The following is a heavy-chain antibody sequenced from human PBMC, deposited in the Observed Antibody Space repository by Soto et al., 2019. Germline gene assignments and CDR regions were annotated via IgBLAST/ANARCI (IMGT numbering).Heavy chain of an antibody. J-gene: IGHJ5*02. CDR1: GFTFSSYG. CDR3: AKDYYGDYVLGVPHWFDP. D-gene: IGHD4-17*01. V-gene: IGHV3-30*18. CDR2: ISYDGSNK. Sequence: QVQLVESGGGVVQPGRSLRLSCAASGFTFSSYGMHWVRQAPGKGLEWVAVISYDGSNKYYADSVKGRFTISRDNSKNTLYLQMNSLRAEDTAVYYCAKDYYGDYVLGVPHWFDPWGQGTLVTVSS.